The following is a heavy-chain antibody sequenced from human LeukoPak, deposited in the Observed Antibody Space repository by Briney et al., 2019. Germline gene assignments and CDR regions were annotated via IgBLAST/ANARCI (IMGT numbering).Heavy chain of an antibody. D-gene: IGHD3-10*01. Sequence: GRSLRLSCAASGFTFSSYGMHWVRQAPGKGLEWVAVISYDGSNKYYADSVEGRFTISRDNSKNTLYLQMNSLRAEDTAVYYCAKDRTMVRGVPPDAFDIWGQGTMVTVSS. CDR1: GFTFSSYG. J-gene: IGHJ3*02. CDR2: ISYDGSNK. V-gene: IGHV3-30*18. CDR3: AKDRTMVRGVPPDAFDI.